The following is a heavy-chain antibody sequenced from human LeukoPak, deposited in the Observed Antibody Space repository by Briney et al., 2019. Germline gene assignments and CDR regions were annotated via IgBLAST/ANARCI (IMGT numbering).Heavy chain of an antibody. CDR2: ISSGSSYI. V-gene: IGHV3-21*01. CDR1: GFTLSRYS. CDR3: ARDDGSGSYDY. J-gene: IGHJ4*02. Sequence: GGSLRLSCAASGFTLSRYSMNWVRQAPGKGLEWVSSISSGSSYIYYAGSVKGRFTISRDNAKNSLYLQMNSLRAEDTAVYYCARDDGSGSYDYWGQGTLVTVSS. D-gene: IGHD1-26*01.